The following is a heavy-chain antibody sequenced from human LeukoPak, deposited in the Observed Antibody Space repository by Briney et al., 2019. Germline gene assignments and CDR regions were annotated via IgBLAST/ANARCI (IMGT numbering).Heavy chain of an antibody. CDR1: GGSFSGYY. V-gene: IGHV4-34*01. CDR3: ARAALRWFGDPGLDC. CDR2: INHSGST. D-gene: IGHD3-10*01. J-gene: IGHJ4*02. Sequence: SETLSLTCAVYGGSFSGYYWSWIRQPPGKGLEWIGEINHSGSTNYNPSPKSRVTISVDTSKNQFSLKLSSVTAADTAVYYCARAALRWFGDPGLDCWGQGTLVTVSS.